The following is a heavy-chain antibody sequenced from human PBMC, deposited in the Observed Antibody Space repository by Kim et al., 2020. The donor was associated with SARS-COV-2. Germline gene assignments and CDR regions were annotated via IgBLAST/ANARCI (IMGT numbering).Heavy chain of an antibody. V-gene: IGHV3-48*04. CDR1: GFTFSSYS. J-gene: IGHJ4*02. CDR2: ISSSSSTI. Sequence: GGSLRLSCAASGFTFSSYSMNWVRQAPGKGLEWVSYISSSSSTIYYADSVKGRFTISRDNAKNSLYLQMNSLRAEDTAVYYCATAPGCSGGSCFDNWGQGTLVTVSS. CDR3: ATAPGCSGGSCFDN. D-gene: IGHD2-15*01.